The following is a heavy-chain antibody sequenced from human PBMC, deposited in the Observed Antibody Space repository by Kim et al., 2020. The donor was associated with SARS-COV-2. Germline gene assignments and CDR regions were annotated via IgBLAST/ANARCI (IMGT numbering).Heavy chain of an antibody. V-gene: IGHV1-46*01. J-gene: IGHJ6*02. Sequence: YAQKFRGRVTMTRDTSTSTVYMELSSLRSEDTAVYYCARDLSGYYYYGMDVWGQGTTVTVSS. CDR3: ARDLSGYYYYGMDV. D-gene: IGHD1-26*01.